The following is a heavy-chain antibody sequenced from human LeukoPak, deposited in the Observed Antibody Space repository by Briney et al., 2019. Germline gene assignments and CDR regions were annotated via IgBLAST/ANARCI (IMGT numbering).Heavy chain of an antibody. D-gene: IGHD6-19*01. J-gene: IGHJ4*02. CDR3: AGHPGYSSVATDY. Sequence: SVKVSCKASGGTSSSCTISWVRQAPGQGLEWMGRIIPILGTANYAQKFQGRVTITADKPTSTAYMELSSLRSEDTAVYYCAGHPGYSSVATDYWGQGTLVTVSS. V-gene: IGHV1-69*08. CDR1: GGTSSSCT. CDR2: IIPILGTA.